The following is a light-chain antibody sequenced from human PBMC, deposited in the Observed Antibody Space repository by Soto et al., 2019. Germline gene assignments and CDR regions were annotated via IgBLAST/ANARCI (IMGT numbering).Light chain of an antibody. J-gene: IGLJ2*01. CDR1: SSDVGGSNY. V-gene: IGLV2-14*03. Sequence: QSVLTQPASVSGSPGQSITISCTGTSSDVGGSNYVSWYQQYPGKAPKLMIYDVSNRPSGVSNRFSGSKSGSTASLTISGLQAEDEADYYCSSYTSSNTLYVVFGGGTQLTVL. CDR3: SSYTSSNTLYVV. CDR2: DVS.